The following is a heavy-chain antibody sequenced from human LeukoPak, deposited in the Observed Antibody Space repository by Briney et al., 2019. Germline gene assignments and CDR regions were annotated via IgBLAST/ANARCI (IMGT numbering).Heavy chain of an antibody. Sequence: SETLSLTCTVSGGSISSSSYYWGWIRQPPGKGLEWIGSIYYSGSTYYNPSLKSRVTISVDTSKNQFSLKLSSVTAADTAVYYCARDLEQQPRAFDIWGQGTMVTVSS. CDR3: ARDLEQQPRAFDI. CDR2: IYYSGST. CDR1: GGSISSSSYY. J-gene: IGHJ3*02. D-gene: IGHD6-13*01. V-gene: IGHV4-39*07.